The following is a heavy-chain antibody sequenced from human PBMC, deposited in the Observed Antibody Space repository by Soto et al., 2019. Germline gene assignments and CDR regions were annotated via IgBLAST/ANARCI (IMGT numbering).Heavy chain of an antibody. CDR3: AREGYDSYGMDV. Sequence: ASVKVSCKASGYTFTGYYMHWVRQAPGQGLEWMGWINPNSGGTNYAQKFQGWVTMTRDTSISTAYMELSRLRSDDTAVYYCAREGYDSYGMDVWGQGTTVTVSS. J-gene: IGHJ6*02. CDR1: GYTFTGYY. CDR2: INPNSGGT. D-gene: IGHD5-12*01. V-gene: IGHV1-2*04.